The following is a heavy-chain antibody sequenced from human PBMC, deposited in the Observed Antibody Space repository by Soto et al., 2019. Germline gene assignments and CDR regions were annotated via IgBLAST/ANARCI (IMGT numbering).Heavy chain of an antibody. Sequence: SETLSLTCTVSGGSVSSGSYYWSWVRQPPGKGLEWIGYIYYSGSTNYNPSLKSRVTISVDTSKNQFSLKLSSVTAADTAVYYCARRGTRDYYYYGMDVWGQGTTVTVSS. V-gene: IGHV4-61*01. D-gene: IGHD1-1*01. CDR2: IYYSGST. CDR3: ARRGTRDYYYYGMDV. J-gene: IGHJ6*02. CDR1: GGSVSSGSYY.